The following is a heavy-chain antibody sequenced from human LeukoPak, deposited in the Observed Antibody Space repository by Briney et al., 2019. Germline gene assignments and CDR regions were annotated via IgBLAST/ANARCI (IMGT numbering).Heavy chain of an antibody. CDR2: IYHSGST. D-gene: IGHD1-7*01. CDR3: ARDSGRNNWNFVRYYDMDV. J-gene: IGHJ6*03. CDR1: GYSISSGYY. Sequence: SETLSLTCAVSGYSISSGYYWGWLRQPPGKGLEWTGSIYHSGSTYYNPSLKSRVTISVDTSKNQFSLKLSSVTAADTAVYYCARDSGRNNWNFVRYYDMDVWGKGTTVTVSS. V-gene: IGHV4-38-2*02.